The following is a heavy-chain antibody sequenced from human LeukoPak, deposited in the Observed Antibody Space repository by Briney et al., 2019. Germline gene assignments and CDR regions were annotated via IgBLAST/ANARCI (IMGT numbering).Heavy chain of an antibody. CDR1: GGSISSGDYY. D-gene: IGHD6-13*01. Sequence: KTSQTLSLTCTVSGGSISSGDYYWSWIRQPPGKGLEWIGYIYYSGSTYYNPSLKSRVTISVDTSKNQFSLKLSSVTAADTAVYYWASPPQYGSSWYYYFDYWGQGTLVTVSS. J-gene: IGHJ4*02. V-gene: IGHV4-30-4*01. CDR2: IYYSGST. CDR3: ASPPQYGSSWYYYFDY.